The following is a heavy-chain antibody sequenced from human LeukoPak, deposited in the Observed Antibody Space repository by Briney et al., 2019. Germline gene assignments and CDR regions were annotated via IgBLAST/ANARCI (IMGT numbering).Heavy chain of an antibody. V-gene: IGHV3-74*01. CDR1: GFSFNSYW. D-gene: IGHD6-19*01. J-gene: IGHJ5*02. CDR3: ARAQAVAGTGGFDP. Sequence: LTGGSLRLSCAASGFSFNSYWMHWVRQVPGKGLVWVSRISSGGSTTSYADSVKGRFTISRDNAKNTLYLQMNSLRDEDTAIYYCARAQAVAGTGGFDPWGQGTLVTVSS. CDR2: ISSGGSTT.